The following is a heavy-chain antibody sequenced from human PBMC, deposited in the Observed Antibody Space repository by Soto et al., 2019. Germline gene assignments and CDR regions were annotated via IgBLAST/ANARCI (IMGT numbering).Heavy chain of an antibody. V-gene: IGHV3-21*01. D-gene: IGHD3-9*01. CDR2: ISVNSVHI. J-gene: IGHJ4*02. CDR3: ERFETAPGAAAIED. Sequence: EVQLVESGGGLVKPGESLRLSCEGSGFTFSTDSMNWVRQAPGKGLDWVSSISVNSVHILYADSVKGRFTISRDNAKNSLYLHMNSMRAEDTAVYYCERFETAPGAAAIEDWGQGTLVSVSS. CDR1: GFTFSTDS.